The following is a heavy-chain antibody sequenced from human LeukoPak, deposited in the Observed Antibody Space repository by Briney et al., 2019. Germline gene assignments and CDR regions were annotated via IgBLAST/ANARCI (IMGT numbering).Heavy chain of an antibody. CDR1: GFTFNTYA. CDR2: IRPDGNVA. V-gene: IGHV3-7*01. Sequence: PGGSLRLSCAASGFTFNTYAMSWVRQAPGKGPEWVANIRPDGNVAFHVDFVKGRFSISRDNAKNTLYLQMNGLRVEDTALYYCARDDHWGWDKWGRGTLVTVSS. D-gene: IGHD7-27*01. CDR3: ARDDHWGWDK. J-gene: IGHJ4*02.